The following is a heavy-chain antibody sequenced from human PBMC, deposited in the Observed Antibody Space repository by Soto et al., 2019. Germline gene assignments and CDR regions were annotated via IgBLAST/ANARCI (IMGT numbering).Heavy chain of an antibody. Sequence: SVKVSCKASGFTFTSSAVQWVRQARGQRLEWIGWIVVGSGNTNYAQKFQERVTITRDMSTSTAYMELSSLRSEDTAVYYCAADTVRYYYYGMDVWGQGTTVTVSS. J-gene: IGHJ6*02. D-gene: IGHD4-4*01. CDR2: IVVGSGNT. CDR1: GFTFTSSA. V-gene: IGHV1-58*01. CDR3: AADTVRYYYYGMDV.